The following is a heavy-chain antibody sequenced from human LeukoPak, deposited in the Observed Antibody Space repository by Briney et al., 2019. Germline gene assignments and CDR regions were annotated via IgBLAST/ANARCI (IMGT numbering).Heavy chain of an antibody. CDR1: GFTVSNNY. V-gene: IGHV3-53*01. J-gene: IGHJ4*02. D-gene: IGHD3-22*01. CDR2: IYSDGTT. Sequence: GGSLRLSCAASGFTVSNNYMSWVRQAPGKGLEWVSLIYSDGTTYYADSVKGRFTISRDNSKNTLYLRMNSLRAEDTAVYYCARDVTYYYDSSGGGFDCWGQGTLVTVSS. CDR3: ARDVTYYYDSSGGGFDC.